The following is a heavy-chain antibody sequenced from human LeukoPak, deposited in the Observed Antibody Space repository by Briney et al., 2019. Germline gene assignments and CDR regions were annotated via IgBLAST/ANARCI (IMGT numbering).Heavy chain of an antibody. CDR3: AKGYYYESSGYYPIDY. CDR2: VSGSGGST. J-gene: IGHJ4*02. V-gene: IGHV3-23*01. D-gene: IGHD3-22*01. CDR1: GLTFSDYY. Sequence: GGSLRLSCAASGLTFSDYYMSWVRQAPGKGLEWVSAVSGSGGSTYYADSVKGRFTISRDNSKNTLYLQMNSLRAEDTAVYYCAKGYYYESSGYYPIDYWGQGTLVTVSS.